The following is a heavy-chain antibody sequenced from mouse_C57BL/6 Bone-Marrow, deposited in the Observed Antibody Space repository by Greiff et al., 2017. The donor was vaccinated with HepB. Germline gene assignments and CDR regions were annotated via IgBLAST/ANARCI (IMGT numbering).Heavy chain of an antibody. CDR2: IYPRSGNT. CDR3: ARSSFITTVVADY. J-gene: IGHJ2*01. Sequence: VKLMESGAELARPGASVKLSCKASGYTFTSYGISWVKQRTGQGLEWIGEIYPRSGNTYYNEKFKGKATLTADKSSSTAYMELRSLTSEDSAVYFCARSSFITTVVADYWGQGTTLTVSS. CDR1: GYTFTSYG. D-gene: IGHD1-1*01. V-gene: IGHV1-81*01.